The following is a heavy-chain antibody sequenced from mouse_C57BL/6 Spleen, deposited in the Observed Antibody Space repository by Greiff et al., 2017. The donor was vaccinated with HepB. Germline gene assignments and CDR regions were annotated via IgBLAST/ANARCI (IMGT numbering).Heavy chain of an antibody. J-gene: IGHJ1*03. Sequence: QVQLQQPGAELVMPGASVKLSCKASGCTFTSYWMHWVKQRPGQGLEWIGEIDPSDSYTNYNQKFKGKSTLTVDKSSSTAYMQLSSLTSEDSAVYYCARSPPGSSYLDYWYFDVWGTGTTVTVSS. V-gene: IGHV1-69*01. D-gene: IGHD1-1*01. CDR1: GCTFTSYW. CDR3: ARSPPGSSYLDYWYFDV. CDR2: IDPSDSYT.